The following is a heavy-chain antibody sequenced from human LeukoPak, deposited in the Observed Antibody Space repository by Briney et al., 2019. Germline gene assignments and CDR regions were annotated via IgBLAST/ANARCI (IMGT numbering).Heavy chain of an antibody. CDR1: GYTFTSYG. CDR2: IIPIFGTA. D-gene: IGHD3-22*01. V-gene: IGHV1-69*06. Sequence: SVKVSCKASGYTFTSYGISWVRQAPGQGLEWMGGIIPIFGTANYAQKFQGRVTITADKSTSTAYMELSSLRSEDTAVYYCAREPYYYDSSGYPFDYWGQGTLVTVSS. CDR3: AREPYYYDSSGYPFDY. J-gene: IGHJ4*02.